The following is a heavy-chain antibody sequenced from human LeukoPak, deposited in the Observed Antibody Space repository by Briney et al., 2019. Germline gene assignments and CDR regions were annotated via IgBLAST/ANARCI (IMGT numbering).Heavy chain of an antibody. V-gene: IGHV4-4*07. J-gene: IGHJ6*02. CDR1: GGSFSGYY. Sequence: PSETLSLTCAVYGGSFSGYYWSWIRQPAGKGLEWIGRIYTSGSTNYNPSLKSRVTMSVDTSKNQFSLKLSSVTAADTAVYYCARDVYSSGWYGTYYYYGMDVWGQGTTVTVSS. CDR2: IYTSGST. D-gene: IGHD6-19*01. CDR3: ARDVYSSGWYGTYYYYGMDV.